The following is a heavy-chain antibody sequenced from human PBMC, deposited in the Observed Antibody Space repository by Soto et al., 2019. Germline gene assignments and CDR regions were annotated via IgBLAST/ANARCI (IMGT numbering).Heavy chain of an antibody. CDR3: AKDSHYCGGDRYSDY. CDR1: GFTFSSYA. V-gene: IGHV3-23*01. Sequence: EVQLLESGGGLVQPGGSLRLSCAASGFTFSSYAMSWVRQAPGKGLEWVSAISGSGGSTYYADSVKGRFTISRDNSKNTLYLQMTSLRAEYTAVYYCAKDSHYCGGDRYSDYWGQGNLVTVSS. D-gene: IGHD2-21*02. CDR2: ISGSGGST. J-gene: IGHJ4*02.